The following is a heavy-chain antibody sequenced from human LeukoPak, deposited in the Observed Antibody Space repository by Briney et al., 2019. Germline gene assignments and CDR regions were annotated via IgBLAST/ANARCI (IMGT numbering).Heavy chain of an antibody. CDR1: GFTFSSYS. CDR3: ARDFHGLPYDHLYGMDV. D-gene: IGHD1-1*01. CDR2: ISSSSSYI. Sequence: KPGGSLRLSCAASGFTFSSYSMNWVRQAPGKGLEWVSSISSSSSYIYYADSVKGRFTISRDNAKNSLYLQMNSLRAEDTAVYSCARDFHGLPYDHLYGMDVWGQGTTVTVSS. J-gene: IGHJ6*02. V-gene: IGHV3-21*03.